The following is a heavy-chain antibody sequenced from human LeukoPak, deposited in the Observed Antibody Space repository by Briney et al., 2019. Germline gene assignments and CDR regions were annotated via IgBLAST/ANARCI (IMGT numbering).Heavy chain of an antibody. CDR1: GYSISSGYY. CDR3: ARELTVFGLAAPNCLVP. J-gene: IGHJ5*02. CDR2: VHDGGNN. V-gene: IGHV4-38-2*02. D-gene: IGHD3/OR15-3a*01. Sequence: SETLSLICAVSGYSISSGYYWGWVRLSPGKGLEWIGSVHDGGNNYYNPSLKSRVTISLDTSKNQLSLHLSSVRVADTAIYYCARELTVFGLAAPNCLVPWREGTLVTVSS.